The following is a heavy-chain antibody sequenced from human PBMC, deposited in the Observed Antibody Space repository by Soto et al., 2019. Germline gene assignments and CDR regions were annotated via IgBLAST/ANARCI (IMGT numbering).Heavy chain of an antibody. J-gene: IGHJ4*02. D-gene: IGHD3-22*01. CDR1: GFTFSSYW. CDR2: IKQDGSEK. V-gene: IGHV3-7*05. CDR3: ARSGGLIVVVNPFDY. Sequence: PGGSLRLSCAASGFTFSSYWMSWVRQAPGKGLEWVANIKQDGSEKYYVDSVKGRFTISRDNAKNSLYLQMNSLRAEDTAVYYCARSGGLIVVVNPFDYWGQGTLVTVSS.